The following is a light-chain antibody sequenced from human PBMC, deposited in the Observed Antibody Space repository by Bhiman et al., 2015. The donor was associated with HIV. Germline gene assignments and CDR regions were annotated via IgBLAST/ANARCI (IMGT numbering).Light chain of an antibody. CDR1: SLRSYY. CDR3: QVWDTSTDHLWV. CDR2: YNS. V-gene: IGLV3-19*01. Sequence: SSELTQDPAVSVALGQTVRITCQGDSLRSYYATWYQQKPGQAPVAVIYYNSDRPSGVPERLSGSNSGNTATLTITRVEAGDEADYYCQVWDTSTDHLWVFGGGTHLTVL. J-gene: IGLJ3*02.